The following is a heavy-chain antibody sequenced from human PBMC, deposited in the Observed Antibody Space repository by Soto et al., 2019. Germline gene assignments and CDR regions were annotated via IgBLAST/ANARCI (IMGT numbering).Heavy chain of an antibody. Sequence: GESLKISCKGSGYSFTSYRIGWVRQMPGKGLEWMGIIYPGDSDTRYSPSFQGHVTISADKSISTAYLQWSSLKASDTAMYYCASSPRGYCSSTSCRELGNYYGMDVWGQGTTVTVSS. CDR3: ASSPRGYCSSTSCRELGNYYGMDV. J-gene: IGHJ6*02. D-gene: IGHD2-2*01. V-gene: IGHV5-51*01. CDR1: GYSFTSYR. CDR2: IYPGDSDT.